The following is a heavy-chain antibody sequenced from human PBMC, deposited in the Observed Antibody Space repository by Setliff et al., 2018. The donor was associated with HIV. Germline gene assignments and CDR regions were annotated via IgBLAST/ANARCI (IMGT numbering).Heavy chain of an antibody. CDR1: GYTFTSCF. CDR3: VKEYHTTATDTRVANYFDY. J-gene: IGHJ4*02. D-gene: IGHD6-13*01. CDR2: INPSDGTT. Sequence: GASVKVSCKASGYTFTSCFMHWVRQAPGQGLEYMGIINPSDGTTDYTQKFQDRVTMTSDTPTSTVYMELRSLRSEDTAIYYCVKEYHTTATDTRVANYFDYWGQGTLVTVSS. V-gene: IGHV1-46*01.